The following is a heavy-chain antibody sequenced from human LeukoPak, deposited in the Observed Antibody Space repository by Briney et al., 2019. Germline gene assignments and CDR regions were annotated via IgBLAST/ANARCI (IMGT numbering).Heavy chain of an antibody. CDR1: GYTFSGYY. Sequence: ASVKVSCKASGYTFSGYYMHWVRQAPGQGLEWMGWINPNSGGTNYAQKFQGRVTMTRDTSTSTAYMELRSLRSDDTAVYYCARAPESSGWAYGYWGQGTLVTVSS. V-gene: IGHV1-2*02. J-gene: IGHJ4*02. CDR2: INPNSGGT. CDR3: ARAPESSGWAYGY. D-gene: IGHD6-19*01.